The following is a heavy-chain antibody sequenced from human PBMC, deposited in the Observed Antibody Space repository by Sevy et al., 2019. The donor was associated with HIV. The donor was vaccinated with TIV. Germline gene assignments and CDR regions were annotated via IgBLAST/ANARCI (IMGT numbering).Heavy chain of an antibody. Sequence: GGSLRLSCSASGFTFSNYAMHWVRQAPGKGLEYVSGLSSDNAGSTYYADSVNGRFTISRDNSKNTLYLQMNSLRTEATAVYYCVKDRIETILGSKGDWFDPWGQGTLVTVSS. J-gene: IGHJ5*02. CDR2: LSSDNAGST. CDR1: GFTFSNYA. D-gene: IGHD3-9*01. V-gene: IGHV3-64D*06. CDR3: VKDRIETILGSKGDWFDP.